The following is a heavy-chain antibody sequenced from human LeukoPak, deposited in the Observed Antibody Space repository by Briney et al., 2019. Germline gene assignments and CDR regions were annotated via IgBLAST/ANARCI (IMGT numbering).Heavy chain of an antibody. D-gene: IGHD3-22*01. J-gene: IGHJ3*02. Sequence: SGTLSLTCTVSGAFISSSYWSWIRQPPRKRLEWIGYIYYSGSTNSNPSLKSRVTISADTSKNQFSLKLSYVTAADTAVYYCVRGNYDSRGYSNAFDIWGQGAMVTVSS. CDR2: IYYSGST. V-gene: IGHV4-59*01. CDR3: VRGNYDSRGYSNAFDI. CDR1: GAFISSSY.